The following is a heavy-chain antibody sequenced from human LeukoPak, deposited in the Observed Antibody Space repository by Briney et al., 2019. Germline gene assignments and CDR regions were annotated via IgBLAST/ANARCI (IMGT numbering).Heavy chain of an antibody. Sequence: ASVKVSCKASGYTFTGYYMHWVRQAPGQGLEWMGWINPNSGGTNYAQKFQGRVTMTRDTSISTAYMELSRLRSDDTAVYYCARAPNIAAAGRFDYWGQGTLVTVSS. J-gene: IGHJ4*02. CDR1: GYTFTGYY. V-gene: IGHV1-2*02. D-gene: IGHD6-13*01. CDR3: ARAPNIAAAGRFDY. CDR2: INPNSGGT.